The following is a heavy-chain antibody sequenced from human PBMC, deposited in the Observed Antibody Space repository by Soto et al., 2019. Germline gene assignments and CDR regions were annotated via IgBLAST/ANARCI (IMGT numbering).Heavy chain of an antibody. V-gene: IGHV3-23*01. CDR2: ISAST. J-gene: IGHJ4*02. Sequence: EMHLLESGGGLVQAGGSLRLSCAASGFTVSSYALNWVRQAPGKGLEWVSGISASTYYADSVKGRFTISRDTSKNTLYLQMNSLRDEDTAIYFCAIRMYSTRWYYLDYWGQGTLVTVSS. D-gene: IGHD6-13*01. CDR3: AIRMYSTRWYYLDY. CDR1: GFTVSSYA.